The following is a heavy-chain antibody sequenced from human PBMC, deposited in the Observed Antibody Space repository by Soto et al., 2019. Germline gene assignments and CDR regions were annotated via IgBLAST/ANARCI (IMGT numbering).Heavy chain of an antibody. CDR1: GGSISSGGYS. CDR3: AASYYAILTGHFAFDI. V-gene: IGHV4-30-2*01. CDR2: IYHSGST. D-gene: IGHD3-9*01. J-gene: IGHJ3*02. Sequence: SETLSLTCAVSGGSISSGGYSWSWIRQPPGKGLEWIGYIYHSGSTYYNPSLKSRVTISVDRSKNQFYLKLSSVNAADTAVYFCAASYYAILTGHFAFDIWGHGTMVTVSS.